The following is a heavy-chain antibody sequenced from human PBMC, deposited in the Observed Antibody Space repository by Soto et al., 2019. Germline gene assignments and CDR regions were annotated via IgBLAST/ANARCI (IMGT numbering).Heavy chain of an antibody. V-gene: IGHV3-30-3*01. D-gene: IGHD3-10*01. CDR3: ARDLSGVVWFGELSGY. CDR1: GFTFSSYA. Sequence: QVQLVESGGGVVQPGRSLRLSCAASGFTFSSYAMPWVRQAPGKGLEWVAVISYDGSNKYYADSVKGRFTISRDNCKSTLYLQMNSLRAEDTAVYYCARDLSGVVWFGELSGYWGQGTLVTVSS. CDR2: ISYDGSNK. J-gene: IGHJ4*02.